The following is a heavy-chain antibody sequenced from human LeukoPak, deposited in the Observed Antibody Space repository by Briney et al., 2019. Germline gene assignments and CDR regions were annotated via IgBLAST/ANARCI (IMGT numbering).Heavy chain of an antibody. Sequence: SETLSLTCAVYGGSFSGDFWSWIRQSPGKGLEWIGEINHGGSTTYNPSLQSRVTMSVDTSTNQISLKMTSVTAADTAIYYCAKHYMGSSYNRGCDYWGQGTLVTVSS. J-gene: IGHJ4*02. CDR1: GGSFSGDF. D-gene: IGHD3-10*01. V-gene: IGHV4-34*01. CDR2: INHGGST. CDR3: AKHYMGSSYNRGCDY.